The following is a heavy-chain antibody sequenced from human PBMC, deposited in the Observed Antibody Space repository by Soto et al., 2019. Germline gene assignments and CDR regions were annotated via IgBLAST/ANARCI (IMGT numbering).Heavy chain of an antibody. CDR2: STSNSGNS. CDR3: ALIGVFDH. Sequence: GSVNVSFKAYRYPFTSYNINWVRQAPGQGLEWVGGSTSNSGNSDYAQKFQGRLTVTRDTSISTAYMELSSLRSDDTAVYYCALIGVFDHWGPGTMVTVSS. D-gene: IGHD3-3*01. CDR1: RYPFTSYN. J-gene: IGHJ4*02. V-gene: IGHV1-8*01.